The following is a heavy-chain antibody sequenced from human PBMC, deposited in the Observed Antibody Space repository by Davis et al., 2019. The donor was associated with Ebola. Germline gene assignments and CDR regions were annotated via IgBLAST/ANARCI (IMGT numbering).Heavy chain of an antibody. CDR2: INPSGGST. Sequence: AASVKVSCKASGYTFTSYYMHWVRQAPGQGLEWMGIINPSGGSTSYAQKFQGRVTMTRDTSTSTVYMELSSLRSEDTAVYYCAREDIVVVVAATWDYYYYGMDVWGQGTTVTVSS. J-gene: IGHJ6*02. CDR3: AREDIVVVVAATWDYYYYGMDV. CDR1: GYTFTSYY. D-gene: IGHD2-15*01. V-gene: IGHV1-46*03.